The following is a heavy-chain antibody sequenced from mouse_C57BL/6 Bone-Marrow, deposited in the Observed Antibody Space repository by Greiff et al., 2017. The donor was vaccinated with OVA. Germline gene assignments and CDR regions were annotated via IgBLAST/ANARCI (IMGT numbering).Heavy chain of an antibody. CDR1: GFSLTSYA. D-gene: IGHD1-1*01. CDR3: ARKPIDYYGSSYENYAMDD. V-gene: IGHV2-9-1*01. CDR2: IWTGGGT. J-gene: IGHJ4*01. Sequence: VQGVESGPGLVAPSQSLSITCTVSGFSLTSYAISWVRQPPGKGLEWLGVIWTGGGTNYNSALKSRLSISKDNSKSQVFLKMNSLQTDDTARYYCARKPIDYYGSSYENYAMDDWGQGTSVTVSS.